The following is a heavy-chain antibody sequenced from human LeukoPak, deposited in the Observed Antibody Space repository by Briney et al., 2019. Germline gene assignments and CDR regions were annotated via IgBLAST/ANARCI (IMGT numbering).Heavy chain of an antibody. CDR3: ARESRLIAVAGLIYYYYGMDV. CDR1: GYTSTSYG. D-gene: IGHD6-19*01. CDR2: IRAYNGNT. J-gene: IGHJ6*02. V-gene: IGHV1-18*01. Sequence: GASVKVSCKASGYTSTSYGISWVRQAPGQGLEWMGWIRAYNGNTNYAQKLQGRVTMTTDTSTSTAYMELRSLRSDDTAVYYCARESRLIAVAGLIYYYYGMDVWGQGTTVTVSS.